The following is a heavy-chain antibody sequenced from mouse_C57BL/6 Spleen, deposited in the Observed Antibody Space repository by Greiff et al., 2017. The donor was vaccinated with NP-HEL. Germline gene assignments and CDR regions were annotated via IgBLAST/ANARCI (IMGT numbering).Heavy chain of an antibody. CDR2: IHPNSGST. CDR3: SRSLPYYAMDY. V-gene: IGHV1-64*01. J-gene: IGHJ4*01. Sequence: VQLQQSGAELVKPGASVKLSCKASGYTFTSYWMHWVKQRPGQGLEWIGMIHPNSGSTNYNEKFKSKATLTVDKSSSTAYMQRSSLTSEDSAVYYCSRSLPYYAMDYWGQGTSVTVSS. CDR1: GYTFTSYW. D-gene: IGHD5-5*01.